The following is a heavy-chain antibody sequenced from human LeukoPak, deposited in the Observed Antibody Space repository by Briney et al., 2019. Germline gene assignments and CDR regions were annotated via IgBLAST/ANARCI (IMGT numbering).Heavy chain of an antibody. Sequence: ASVKVSCKASGGTFSSYAISWVRQAPGQGLEWMGGIIPIFGTANYAQKFQGRVTITTDESTSTAYMELSSLRSEDTAVYYCASAYYGSGSQNPYYYYYYMDGWGKGTTVTVSS. J-gene: IGHJ6*03. V-gene: IGHV1-69*05. D-gene: IGHD3-10*01. CDR2: IIPIFGTA. CDR3: ASAYYGSGSQNPYYYYYYMDG. CDR1: GGTFSSYA.